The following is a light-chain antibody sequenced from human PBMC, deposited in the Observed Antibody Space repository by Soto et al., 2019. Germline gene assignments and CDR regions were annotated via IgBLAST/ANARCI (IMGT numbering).Light chain of an antibody. V-gene: IGLV2-14*02. J-gene: IGLJ2*01. Sequence: QSALTQPASMSGSPGQSITISCSGTTYGFETYNQVSWYQQHPGKAPKILIYEGSKRPSGVSNRFSGSKSGNTASLTISGLQAEDEADYYCQSYDSSLSGVVFGGGTKLTVL. CDR2: EGS. CDR1: TYGFETYNQ. CDR3: QSYDSSLSGVV.